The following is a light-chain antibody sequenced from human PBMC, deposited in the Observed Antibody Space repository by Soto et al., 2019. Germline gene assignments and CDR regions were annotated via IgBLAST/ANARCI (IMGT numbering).Light chain of an antibody. Sequence: EIVMTQSPATLSVSPGERATLSCRASQSIGSNLAWYQQKPGQAPRLLIYDASNRATGIPARFSGSGSGTDFTLTSSSLEPEDFAVYYCQQRSNWPRTFGQGTKVDIK. CDR1: QSIGSN. CDR2: DAS. J-gene: IGKJ1*01. CDR3: QQRSNWPRT. V-gene: IGKV3-11*01.